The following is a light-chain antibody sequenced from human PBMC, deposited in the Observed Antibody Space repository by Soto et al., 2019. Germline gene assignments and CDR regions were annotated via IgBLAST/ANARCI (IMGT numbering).Light chain of an antibody. J-gene: IGKJ2*01. V-gene: IGKV3-20*01. CDR1: QRVASSL. CDR3: QHYGSSPPYT. Sequence: EIVLTQSPGTLSLSPGERATLSCRASQRVASSLISWHHQQPGQAPCLLIYGASNRTTGIADRFSGSGSGTDFTLTISRLEAEDSAVYYCQHYGSSPPYTFGQGTKLKIK. CDR2: GAS.